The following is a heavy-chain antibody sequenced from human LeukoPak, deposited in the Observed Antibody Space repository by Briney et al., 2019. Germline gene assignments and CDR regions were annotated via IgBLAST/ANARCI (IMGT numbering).Heavy chain of an antibody. Sequence: ASVKVSCKASGGTFSSYAISWVRQAPGQGLEWMGGIIPIFGTANYAQKFQGKVTITADESTSTAYMELSSLTSEDTAVYYCARDARGAAAADDPLDIWGQGTTVTVSS. V-gene: IGHV1-69*13. CDR2: IIPIFGTA. CDR3: ARDARGAAAADDPLDI. CDR1: GGTFSSYA. D-gene: IGHD6-13*01. J-gene: IGHJ3*02.